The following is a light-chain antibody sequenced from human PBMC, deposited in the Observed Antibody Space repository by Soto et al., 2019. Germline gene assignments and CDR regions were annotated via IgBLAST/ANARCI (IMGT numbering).Light chain of an antibody. CDR2: GAS. CDR1: QSVSSSY. Sequence: EIVLTQSPGTLSLSPGERATLSCRASQSVSSSYLAWYQQKPGQAPRLLIYGASSRATGIPDSFSGSGSGADSTLTISRLEPEDFAVYYCQQYGSSPGTFGQGTKVEIK. J-gene: IGKJ1*01. V-gene: IGKV3-20*01. CDR3: QQYGSSPGT.